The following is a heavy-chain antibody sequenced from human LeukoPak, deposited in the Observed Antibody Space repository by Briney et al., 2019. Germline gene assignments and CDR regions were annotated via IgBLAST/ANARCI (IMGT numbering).Heavy chain of an antibody. Sequence: KTGGSLRLSCAASGFTFSSYSMNWVRQAPGKGLEWVSSISSSSSYIYYADSVKGRFTISRDNAKNSPYLQMNSLRAEDTAVYYRARDCLVGFDYWGQGTLISVSS. CDR2: ISSSSSYI. CDR3: ARDCLVGFDY. D-gene: IGHD3-9*01. J-gene: IGHJ4*02. V-gene: IGHV3-21*01. CDR1: GFTFSSYS.